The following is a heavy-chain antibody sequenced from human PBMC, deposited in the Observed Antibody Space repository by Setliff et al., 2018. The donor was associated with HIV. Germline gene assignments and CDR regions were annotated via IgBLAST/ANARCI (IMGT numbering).Heavy chain of an antibody. CDR2: IYPGDSDT. V-gene: IGHV5-51*01. J-gene: IGHJ4*02. CDR1: GYSFTNYW. CDR3: ARLSVVTATRIYYFDY. D-gene: IGHD2-21*02. Sequence: GESLTISCKGSGYSFTNYWIGWVRQMPGKGLEWMGIIYPGDSDTRYSPSFQGQVTISADKSISTAYLQWSSLKASDTAMYYCARLSVVTATRIYYFDYWGQGTLVTVPQ.